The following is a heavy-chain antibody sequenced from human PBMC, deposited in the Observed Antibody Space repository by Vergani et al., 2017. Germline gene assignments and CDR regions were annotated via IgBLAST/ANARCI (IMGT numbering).Heavy chain of an antibody. Sequence: EVQLVESGGGLVQPGRSPRLSCAASGFTFDDYAMHWVRQAPGKGLEWVSGISWNSGSIGYADSVKGRFTISRDNAKNSLYLQMNSLRAEDTALYYCARTYSSSWYGYFDLWGRGTLVTVSS. CDR1: GFTFDDYA. CDR3: ARTYSSSWYGYFDL. CDR2: ISWNSGSI. V-gene: IGHV3-9*01. J-gene: IGHJ2*01. D-gene: IGHD6-13*01.